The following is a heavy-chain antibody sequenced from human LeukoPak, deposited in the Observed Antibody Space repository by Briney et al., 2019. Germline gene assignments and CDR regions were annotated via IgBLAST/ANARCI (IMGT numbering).Heavy chain of an antibody. CDR1: GFTFSSYA. D-gene: IGHD5-24*01. CDR2: ISGSGGGT. Sequence: GGSLRLSCAASGFTFSSYAMSWVRQAPGKGLEWVSGISGSGGGTFYADSVKGRFTISRDNSRNTLSLQMNSLRVEDTAIYYCAKDIQLSTWGLGTMVTVSS. J-gene: IGHJ3*01. CDR3: AKDIQLST. V-gene: IGHV3-23*01.